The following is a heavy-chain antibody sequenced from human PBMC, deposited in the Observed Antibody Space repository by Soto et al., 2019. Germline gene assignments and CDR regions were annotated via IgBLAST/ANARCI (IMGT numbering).Heavy chain of an antibody. CDR1: GFTLSSYG. Sequence: XVSLRLSCAASGFTLSSYGMHWVGQAPGKGLEWVAVISYDGSNKYYADSVKGRFTISRDNSKNTLYLQMNSLRAEDTAVYYCAKDLCSTTSCYTYFDYWGQGTLVTVSS. CDR3: AKDLCSTTSCYTYFDY. V-gene: IGHV3-30*18. CDR2: ISYDGSNK. D-gene: IGHD2-2*02. J-gene: IGHJ4*02.